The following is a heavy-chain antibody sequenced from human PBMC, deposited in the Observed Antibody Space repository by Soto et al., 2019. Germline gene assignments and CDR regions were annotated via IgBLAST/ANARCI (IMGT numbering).Heavy chain of an antibody. D-gene: IGHD2-15*01. V-gene: IGHV3-33*01. Sequence: PGGSLRLSCAASGFTFSSYGMHWVRQAPGKGLEWVAVIWYDGSNKYYADSVKGRFTISRDNSKNTLYLQMNSLRAEDTAVYYCARTYCSGGSCSHYGMDVWGQWTTVTVSS. J-gene: IGHJ6*02. CDR1: GFTFSSYG. CDR3: ARTYCSGGSCSHYGMDV. CDR2: IWYDGSNK.